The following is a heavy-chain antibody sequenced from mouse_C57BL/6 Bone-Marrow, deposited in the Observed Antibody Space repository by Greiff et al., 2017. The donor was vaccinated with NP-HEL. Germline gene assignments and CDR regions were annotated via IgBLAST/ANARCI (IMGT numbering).Heavy chain of an antibody. CDR1: GYTFTSYW. J-gene: IGHJ3*01. CDR3: ARRRGPWFAY. Sequence: QVQLQQPGAELVKPGASVKMSCKASGYTFTSYWITWVKQRPGQGLEWIGDIYPRSGNTYYNEKFKGKATLTADKSSSTAYMELRSLTSEDSAVYFCARRRGPWFAYWGQGTLVTVSA. CDR2: IYPRSGNT. V-gene: IGHV1-55*01.